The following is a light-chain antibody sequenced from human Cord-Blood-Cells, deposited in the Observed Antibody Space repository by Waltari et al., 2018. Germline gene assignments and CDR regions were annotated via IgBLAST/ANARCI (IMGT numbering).Light chain of an antibody. CDR1: SSDVGSYNL. CDR2: EGS. V-gene: IGLV2-23*01. J-gene: IGLJ1*01. CDR3: CSYAGSSTYYV. Sequence: QSALTQPASVSGSPGQSITISCTGTSSDVGSYNLVSCYQQHPGKAPKLMIYEGSKRPSWVSNRFSGSKSGNTASLTISGLQAEDEADYYCCSYAGSSTYYVFGTGTKVTVL.